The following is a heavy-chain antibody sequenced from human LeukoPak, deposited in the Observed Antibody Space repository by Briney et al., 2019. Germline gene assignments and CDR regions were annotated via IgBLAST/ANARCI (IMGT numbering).Heavy chain of an antibody. J-gene: IGHJ4*02. CDR1: GYSISSGYD. V-gene: IGHV4-38-2*02. CDR2: MYHSGST. Sequence: PSETLSLTCTVSGYSISSGYDWGWIRQPPGKGLEWIGSMYHSGSTNYNPSLKSRVTISVDTSKNQFFLKLSSVTAADTAVYYCARSGYYGSSGYFDYWGQGTLVTVSS. D-gene: IGHD3-22*01. CDR3: ARSGYYGSSGYFDY.